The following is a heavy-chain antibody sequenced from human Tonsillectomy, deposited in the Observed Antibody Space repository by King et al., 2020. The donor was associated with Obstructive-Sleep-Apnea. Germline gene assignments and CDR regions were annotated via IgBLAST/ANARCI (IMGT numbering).Heavy chain of an antibody. CDR1: GFTFSTYA. Sequence: VQLVESGGGVVQPGRSLRLSCAASGFTFSTYAMYWFRQAPGKVLEGVAVIAYDGSNKYYADSVKGRFTISRDNSKNTLYLQMNSLRAEDTAVYYCARDGPVVVPAAMPGFNWFDPWGQGTLVIVSS. CDR2: IAYDGSNK. CDR3: ARDGPVVVPAAMPGFNWFDP. D-gene: IGHD2-2*01. V-gene: IGHV3-30-3*01. J-gene: IGHJ5*02.